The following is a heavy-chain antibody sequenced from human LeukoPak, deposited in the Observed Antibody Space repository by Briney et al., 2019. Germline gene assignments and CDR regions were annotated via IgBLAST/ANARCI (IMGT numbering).Heavy chain of an antibody. D-gene: IGHD4-17*01. CDR3: ATSTVTGSFDY. CDR1: GGSISSYY. V-gene: IGHV4-59*08. CDR2: IYYSGST. J-gene: IGHJ4*02. Sequence: SETLSLTCTVSGGSISSYYWSRIRQPPGKGLEWIGYIYYSGSTNYNLSLKSRVTISVDTSKNQFSLKLSSVTAADTAVYYCATSTVTGSFDYWGQGTLVTVSS.